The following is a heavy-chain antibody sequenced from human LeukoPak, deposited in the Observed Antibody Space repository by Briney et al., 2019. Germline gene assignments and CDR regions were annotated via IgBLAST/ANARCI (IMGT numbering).Heavy chain of an antibody. CDR2: IIPIFGTA. Sequence: ASVKVSCKASGGTFSSYAISWVRQAPGQGLEWMGGIIPIFGTANYAQKFQGRVTITADESTSTAYMELSSLRSEDTAVYYCARDPDYGEKDYFDYWGQGTLVTVSS. CDR3: ARDPDYGEKDYFDY. D-gene: IGHD4-17*01. V-gene: IGHV1-69*13. CDR1: GGTFSSYA. J-gene: IGHJ4*02.